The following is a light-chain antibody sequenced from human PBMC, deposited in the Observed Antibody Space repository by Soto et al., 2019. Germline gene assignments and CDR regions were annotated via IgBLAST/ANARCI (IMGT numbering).Light chain of an antibody. J-gene: IGKJ5*01. CDR3: QQYGSSLPIT. CDR1: QSVSSSY. Sequence: EIVLTQSPGTLSLSPGERATLSCRASQSVSSSYLAWYQQKPGQAPRLLIYGASSRATDIPDRFSGSGSGTDFTLTISRLEPEDFAVYYCQQYGSSLPITFGQGTRLEIK. V-gene: IGKV3-20*01. CDR2: GAS.